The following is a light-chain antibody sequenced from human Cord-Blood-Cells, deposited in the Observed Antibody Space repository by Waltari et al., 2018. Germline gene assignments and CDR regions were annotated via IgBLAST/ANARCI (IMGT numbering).Light chain of an antibody. V-gene: IGLV2-14*03. J-gene: IGLJ1*01. CDR2: DVS. CDR1: RRYVGGYYF. Sequence: QSALTQPASVSGSPGQSITIPCPGTRRYVGGYYFVSSYQHTPGKAPKLMIYDVSNRPSGVSNRFSGSKSGNTASLTISGLQAEDEADYYCSSYTSSSTLYVFGTGTKVTVL. CDR3: SSYTSSSTLYV.